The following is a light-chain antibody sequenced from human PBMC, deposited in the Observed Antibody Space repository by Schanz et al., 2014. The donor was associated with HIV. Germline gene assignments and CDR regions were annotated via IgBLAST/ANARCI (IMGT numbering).Light chain of an antibody. Sequence: EIVLTQSPATLSLSPGERVTLSCRASRSVNSNLAWYQQKPGQAPRLLVYGASTRAAGIPDRFSGSGSETDFTLTINRLEPGDFAIYYCQQYGSVPRTFGQGTKVEIK. CDR1: RSVNSN. CDR2: GAS. CDR3: QQYGSVPRT. V-gene: IGKV3-20*01. J-gene: IGKJ1*01.